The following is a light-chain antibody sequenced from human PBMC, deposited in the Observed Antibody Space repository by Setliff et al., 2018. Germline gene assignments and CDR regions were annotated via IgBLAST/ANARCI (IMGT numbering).Light chain of an antibody. CDR1: SSDVGAYNF. CDR3: VSYTTSTTYV. V-gene: IGLV2-14*01. CDR2: DVN. J-gene: IGLJ1*01. Sequence: QSVLTQPASVSGSPGQSITMSCTGTSSDVGAYNFVSWYQQHPGKAPKLMVYDVNNRPSGVSDRFSGSKSGNTASLTIPGLQAEDEADYYCVSYTTSTTYVFGTGTKVTV.